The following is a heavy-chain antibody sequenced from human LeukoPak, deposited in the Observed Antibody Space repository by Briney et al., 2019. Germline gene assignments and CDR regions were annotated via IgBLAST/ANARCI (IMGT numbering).Heavy chain of an antibody. CDR1: GFTFSSYG. J-gene: IGHJ4*02. Sequence: PGRSLRLSCAASGFTFSSYGMHWVRQAPGKGLEWVAVIWYDGSNKYYADSVKGRFTISRDNSKNTLYLQMNSLRAEDTAVYYCARDPASYDSSGYLAGYFDYWGQGTLVTVSS. D-gene: IGHD3-22*01. CDR3: ARDPASYDSSGYLAGYFDY. CDR2: IWYDGSNK. V-gene: IGHV3-33*01.